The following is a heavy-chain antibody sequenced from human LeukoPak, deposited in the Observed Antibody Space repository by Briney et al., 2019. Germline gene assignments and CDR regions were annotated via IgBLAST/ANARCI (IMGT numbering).Heavy chain of an antibody. CDR3: ARVPGPLLWFGELSEYGMDV. V-gene: IGHV1-8*02. Sequence: ASVKVSCKASGYTFTGYYMHWVRQAPGQGLEWMGWINPNSGNTGYAQKFQGRVTMTRNTSISTAYMELSSLRSEDTAVYYCARVPGPLLWFGELSEYGMDVWGQGTTVTVSS. CDR2: INPNSGNT. D-gene: IGHD3-10*01. CDR1: GYTFTGYY. J-gene: IGHJ6*02.